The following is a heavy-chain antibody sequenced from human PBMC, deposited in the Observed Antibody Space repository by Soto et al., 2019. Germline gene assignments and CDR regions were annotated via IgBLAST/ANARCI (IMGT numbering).Heavy chain of an antibody. V-gene: IGHV3-48*02. D-gene: IGHD2-8*01. CDR2: ISDNSSVI. J-gene: IGHJ4*02. CDR3: ARDRDAYCSKGICSGPYFDY. CDR1: GFTFSTYS. Sequence: GGSLRLSCAASGFTFSTYSINWVRQAPGKGLEWISYISDNSSVIYYADAVKGRFTISRDNAKNSLYLQTNSLRDEDTAVYYCARDRDAYCSKGICSGPYFDYWGQGTLVTVSS.